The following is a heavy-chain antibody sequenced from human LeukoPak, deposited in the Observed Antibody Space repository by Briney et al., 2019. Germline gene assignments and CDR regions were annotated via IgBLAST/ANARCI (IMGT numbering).Heavy chain of an antibody. J-gene: IGHJ3*02. V-gene: IGHV4-59*01. Sequence: SETLSLTCTVSGSSISPYYWTWIRHPPGKRLEWLGDIYYTGSTNYNPSLKNRVTISVDTSNNQFSLKLTSMTAADTAVYYCARSSTPIYAFEIWGQGTGVTVSS. CDR2: IYYTGST. D-gene: IGHD2/OR15-2a*01. CDR1: GSSISPYY. CDR3: ARSSTPIYAFEI.